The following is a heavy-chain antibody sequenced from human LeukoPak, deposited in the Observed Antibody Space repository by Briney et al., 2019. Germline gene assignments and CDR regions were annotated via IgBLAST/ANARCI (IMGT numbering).Heavy chain of an antibody. V-gene: IGHV4-39*01. CDR3: ARRVGATYYFDY. J-gene: IGHJ4*02. CDR2: IYYSGST. CDR1: GGSISSKSYY. D-gene: IGHD1-26*01. Sequence: SETLSLTCTVSGGSISSKSYYWGWIRQPPGKGLEWIGSIYYSGSTYYNPSLKSRVTISVDTSKNQFSLKLSSVTAADTAMYYCARRVGATYYFDYWGQGTLVTVSS.